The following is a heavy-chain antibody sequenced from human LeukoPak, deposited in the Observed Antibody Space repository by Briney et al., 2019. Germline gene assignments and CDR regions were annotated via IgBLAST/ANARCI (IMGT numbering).Heavy chain of an antibody. Sequence: GGSLRLSCATSGFTFSRYWMSWARQAPGKGLEWVANIEQDGSEKNYVGSVRGRFTISRDNAKNSLYLQMNSLRAEDTAVYYCYCAVEDYWGQGTLVTVSS. D-gene: IGHD2-15*01. CDR3: YCAVEDY. V-gene: IGHV3-7*01. J-gene: IGHJ4*02. CDR1: GFTFSRYW. CDR2: IEQDGSEK.